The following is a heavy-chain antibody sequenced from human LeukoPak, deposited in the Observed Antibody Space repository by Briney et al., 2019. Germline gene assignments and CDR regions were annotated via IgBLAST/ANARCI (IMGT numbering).Heavy chain of an antibody. CDR2: ISIDGSST. J-gene: IGHJ4*02. V-gene: IGHV3-74*01. D-gene: IGHD6-13*01. CDR3: ARGSYSSSCDY. CDR1: GFPFSSYW. Sequence: GGSLRLSCAASGFPFSSYWMHWVRQATGKGLVWVSRISIDGSSTNYADSVKGRFTISRDNAKNTLYLQMDSLRAEDTAVYYCARGSYSSSCDYWGQGTLVTVSS.